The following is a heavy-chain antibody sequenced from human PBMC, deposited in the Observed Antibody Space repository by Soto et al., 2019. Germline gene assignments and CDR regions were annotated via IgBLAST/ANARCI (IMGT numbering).Heavy chain of an antibody. D-gene: IGHD3-22*01. CDR2: INPKSGGT. CDR1: GHMFTGYY. Sequence: ASVMVSCKASGHMFTGYYIHWVRQAPGQGLEWMGWINPKSGGTKYAEKFQGRVSMTGDTSITTAYLELSSLTSDDTAVYYCATDRVAFDMWGQGTKVTVSS. V-gene: IGHV1-2*02. J-gene: IGHJ3*02. CDR3: ATDRVAFDM.